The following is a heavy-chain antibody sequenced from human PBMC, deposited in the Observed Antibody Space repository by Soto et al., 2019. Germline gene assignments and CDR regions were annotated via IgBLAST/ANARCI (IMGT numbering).Heavy chain of an antibody. CDR1: GLSLSDYG. CDR3: ASGGSVLRRFDH. D-gene: IGHD2-15*01. CDR2: INNRGDTT. J-gene: IGHJ4*02. Sequence: GALRLSCAASGLSLSDYGMNWVRQAPGRGLEWISYINNRGDTTSYADSVKGRFTISRDKAKNSLYLQMNSLRDEDTAVYHCASGGSVLRRFDHWGQGARVTVSS. V-gene: IGHV3-48*02.